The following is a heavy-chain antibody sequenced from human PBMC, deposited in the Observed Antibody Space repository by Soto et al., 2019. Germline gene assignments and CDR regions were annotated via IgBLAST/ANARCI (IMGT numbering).Heavy chain of an antibody. D-gene: IGHD5-18*01. V-gene: IGHV3-30*18. J-gene: IGHJ6*03. CDR1: VFTFSSYG. CDR2: ISYDGSNK. Sequence: PGGSLRLSCAASVFTFSSYGMHWVRQAPGKGLEWVAVISYDGSNKYYADSVKGRFTISRDNSKNTLYLQMNSLRAEDTAVYYCAKAQRLGYSYGLYYYYMDVWGKGTTVTVSS. CDR3: AKAQRLGYSYGLYYYYMDV.